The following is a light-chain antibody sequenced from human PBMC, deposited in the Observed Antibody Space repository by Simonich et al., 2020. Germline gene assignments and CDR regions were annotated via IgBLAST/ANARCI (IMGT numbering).Light chain of an antibody. Sequence: DIQMTQSPFTLSASVGDRVTITCRASLSISSWLAWYQQKPGKAPKLLSYKASSLESGVPSRFSGSGSGTEFTLTISSLQPDDFATYYCQQYNSYWTFGQGTKVEIK. V-gene: IGKV1-5*03. CDR3: QQYNSYWT. CDR1: LSISSW. CDR2: KAS. J-gene: IGKJ1*01.